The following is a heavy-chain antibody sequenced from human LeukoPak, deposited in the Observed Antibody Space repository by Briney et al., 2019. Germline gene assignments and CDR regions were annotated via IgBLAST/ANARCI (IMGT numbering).Heavy chain of an antibody. D-gene: IGHD4-17*01. CDR2: ISYDGSNK. Sequence: PGGSLRLSCAASGFTFSSYGMHWVRQAPGKGLEWVAVISYDGSNKYYADSVKGRFTISRDNSKNTLYLQMNSLRAEDTAVYYCAKDANDYGDYDLDYRGQGTLVTVSS. J-gene: IGHJ4*02. CDR3: AKDANDYGDYDLDY. V-gene: IGHV3-30*18. CDR1: GFTFSSYG.